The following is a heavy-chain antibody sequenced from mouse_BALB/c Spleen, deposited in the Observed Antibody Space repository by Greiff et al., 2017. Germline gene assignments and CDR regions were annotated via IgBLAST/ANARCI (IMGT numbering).Heavy chain of an antibody. CDR3: ARHWVWGHYLDY. CDR1: GYTFTDYN. Sequence: EVQLQQSGPELVKPGASVKIPCKASGYTFTDYNMDWVKQSHGKSLEWIGDINPNNGGTIYNQKFKGKATLTVDKSSSTAYMELRSLTSEDTAVYYCARHWVWGHYLDYWGQGTTLTVAS. J-gene: IGHJ2*01. D-gene: IGHD4-1*01. V-gene: IGHV1-18*01. CDR2: INPNNGGT.